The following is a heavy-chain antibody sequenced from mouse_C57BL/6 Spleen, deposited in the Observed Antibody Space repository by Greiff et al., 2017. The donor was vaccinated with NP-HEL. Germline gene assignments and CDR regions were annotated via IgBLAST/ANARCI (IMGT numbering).Heavy chain of an antibody. CDR3: ARLGDGYYLDY. D-gene: IGHD2-3*01. V-gene: IGHV1-59*01. CDR1: GYTFTSYW. CDR2: IDPSDSYT. Sequence: QVQLQQPGAELVRPGTSVKLSCKASGYTFTSYWMHWVKQRPGQGLEWIGVIDPSDSYTNYNQKFKGKATLTVDTSSSTAYMQLSSLTSEDSAVYYCARLGDGYYLDYWGQGTTLTVSS. J-gene: IGHJ2*01.